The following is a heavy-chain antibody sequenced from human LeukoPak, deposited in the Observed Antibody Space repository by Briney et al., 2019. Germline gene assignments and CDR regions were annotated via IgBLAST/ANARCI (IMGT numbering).Heavy chain of an antibody. Sequence: SETLSLTCAVYGGSFSGYYRSWIRQPPGKGLEWIGEINHSGSTNYNPSLKSRVTISVDTSKNQFSLKLSSVTAADTAVYYCARSIAAAIFDYWGQGTLVTVSS. V-gene: IGHV4-34*01. CDR1: GGSFSGYY. J-gene: IGHJ4*02. CDR3: ARSIAAAIFDY. D-gene: IGHD6-13*01. CDR2: INHSGST.